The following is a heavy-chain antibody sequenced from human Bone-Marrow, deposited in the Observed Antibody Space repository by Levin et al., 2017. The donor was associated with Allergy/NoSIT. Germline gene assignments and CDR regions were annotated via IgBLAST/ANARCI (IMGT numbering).Heavy chain of an antibody. D-gene: IGHD2-21*02. CDR2: ISSRNSPTSTI. Sequence: PGGSLRLSCAASGFTFSTYAMNWVRQAPGKGLDWVSYISSRNSPTSTIYYADSVKGRFTISRDSAKNSLNLQMDSLTVEDTAVYYCARIGSDLSLDVWGQGTTVTVSS. V-gene: IGHV3-48*01. CDR3: ARIGSDLSLDV. J-gene: IGHJ6*02. CDR1: GFTFSTYA.